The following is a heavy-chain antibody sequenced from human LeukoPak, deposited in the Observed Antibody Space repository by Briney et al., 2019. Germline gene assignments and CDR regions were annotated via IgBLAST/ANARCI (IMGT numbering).Heavy chain of an antibody. V-gene: IGHV1-46*01. CDR2: INPSGGST. CDR1: GGTFSSYA. J-gene: IGHJ4*02. CDR3: ARDRGRDGYELVY. Sequence: SVKVSCKASGGTFSSYAISWVRQAPGQGLEWMGIINPSGGSTSYAQKFQGRVTMTRDMSTSTVYMELSSLRSEDTAVYYCARDRGRDGYELVYWGQGTLVTVSS. D-gene: IGHD5-24*01.